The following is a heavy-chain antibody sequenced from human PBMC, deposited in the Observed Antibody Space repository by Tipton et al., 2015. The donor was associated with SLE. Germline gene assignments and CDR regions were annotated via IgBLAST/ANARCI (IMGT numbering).Heavy chain of an antibody. J-gene: IGHJ4*02. CDR2: IHHSGST. D-gene: IGHD3-16*01. V-gene: IGHV4-59*01. CDR3: ARDQVGVGDFDY. CDR1: GGSITNYY. Sequence: TLSLTCTVSGGSITNYYWTWIRQSPGKGLEWIGYIHHSGSTNYNPSLQSRVTISRDPSKNQFSLKLISATAADTAVHYCARDQVGVGDFDYWSQGTLVTVSS.